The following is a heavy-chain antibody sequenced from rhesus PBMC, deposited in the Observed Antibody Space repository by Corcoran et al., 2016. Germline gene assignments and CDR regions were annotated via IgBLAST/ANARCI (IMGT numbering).Heavy chain of an antibody. Sequence: QLQVQESGPGQVKPSETLSLTCPVSGGSISSSYWSWIRKAPGKGREWLGYIYGSGSSTTYNPSLKSRVALSADTSKNQLSLKLNSVTAADTAVYYCARGGNRFDVWGAGVLVTVSS. CDR2: IYGSGSST. V-gene: IGHV4-169*01. CDR3: ARGGNRFDV. CDR1: GGSISSSY. J-gene: IGHJ5-1*01.